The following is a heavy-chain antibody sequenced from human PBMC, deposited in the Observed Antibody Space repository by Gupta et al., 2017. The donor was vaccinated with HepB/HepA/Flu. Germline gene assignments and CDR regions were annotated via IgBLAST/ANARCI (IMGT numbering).Heavy chain of an antibody. CDR2: IYYSGST. Sequence: QLQLQESGPGLVKPSETLSLTCTVSGGSISSSSYYWGWIRQPPGKGLEWIGSIYYSGSTYYNPSLKSRVTISVDTSKNQCSLKLSSVTAADTAVYYCARLPTASYYYYYYMDVWGKGTTVTVSS. V-gene: IGHV4-39*01. CDR1: GGSISSSSYY. J-gene: IGHJ6*03. CDR3: ARLPTASYYYYYYMDV. D-gene: IGHD1-14*01.